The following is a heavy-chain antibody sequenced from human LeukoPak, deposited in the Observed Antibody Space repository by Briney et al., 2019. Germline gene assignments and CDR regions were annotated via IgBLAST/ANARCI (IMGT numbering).Heavy chain of an antibody. D-gene: IGHD6-19*01. CDR2: ISAYNGDT. Sequence: ASVKVSCKPSGYTFNSYGISWVRQAPGQGLEWMGWISAYNGDTKYAQKFQGRVTMTKDTSTSTAYMELRSLRSDDTAVYYCVRDPSNTSGWYIYFDSWGQGTLVAVSS. CDR1: GYTFNSYG. V-gene: IGHV1-18*01. CDR3: VRDPSNTSGWYIYFDS. J-gene: IGHJ4*02.